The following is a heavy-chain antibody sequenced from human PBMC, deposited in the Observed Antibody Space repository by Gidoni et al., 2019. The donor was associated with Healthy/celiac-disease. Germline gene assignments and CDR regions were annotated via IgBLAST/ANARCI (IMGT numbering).Heavy chain of an antibody. CDR1: GFTFSSYA. CDR2: ISGSGGST. D-gene: IGHD5-18*01. CDR3: AKSHVGGYSYGFYPDY. V-gene: IGHV3-23*01. J-gene: IGHJ4*02. Sequence: EVQLLESGGGLVQPGGSLRLSCAASGFTFSSYAMSWVRQAPGKGLEWVSAISGSGGSTYYADSVKGRFTISRDNSKNTLYLQMNSLRAEDTAVYYCAKSHVGGYSYGFYPDYWGQGTLVTVSS.